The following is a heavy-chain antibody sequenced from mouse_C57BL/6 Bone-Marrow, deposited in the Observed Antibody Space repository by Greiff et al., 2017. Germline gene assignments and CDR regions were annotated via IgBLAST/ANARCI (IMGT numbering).Heavy chain of an antibody. CDR3: ARDSDGFAY. CDR1: GFTFSDFY. D-gene: IGHD2-3*01. J-gene: IGHJ3*01. V-gene: IGHV7-1*01. CDR2: SRNKANDYTT. Sequence: LMESGGGLVQSGRSLRLSCATSGFTFSDFYMEWVRQAPGKGLEWIAASRNKANDYTTEYSASVKGRFIVSRDTSQSILYLQMNALRAEDTAIYYCARDSDGFAYWGQGTLVTVSA.